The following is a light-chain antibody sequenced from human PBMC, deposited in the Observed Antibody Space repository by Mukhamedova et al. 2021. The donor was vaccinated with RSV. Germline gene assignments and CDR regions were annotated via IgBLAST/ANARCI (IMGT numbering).Light chain of an antibody. Sequence: GEAPRLLIYAVSTLHTGVPSRFSGAGSGSELALTITDLQPEDVATYYCQETHSTPMYTFGQGTKLQI. CDR3: QETHSTPMYT. V-gene: IGKV1-39*01. CDR2: AVS. J-gene: IGKJ2*01.